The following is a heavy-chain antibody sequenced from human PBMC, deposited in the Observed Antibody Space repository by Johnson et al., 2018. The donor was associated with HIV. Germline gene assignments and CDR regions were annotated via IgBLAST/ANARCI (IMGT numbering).Heavy chain of an antibody. V-gene: IGHV3-66*01. CDR3: ARVGATGAFDI. Sequence: VQLVESGGGLVQPGGSLRLSCAASGFTVSSYYMSWVRQAPGKGLEWVSVLFSGGTTYYADSVKGRFTISRDNAKNSLYLQMNSLRAEDTAVYYCARVGATGAFDIWGQGTMVTVSS. CDR1: GFTVSSYY. D-gene: IGHD1-26*01. J-gene: IGHJ3*02. CDR2: LFSGGTT.